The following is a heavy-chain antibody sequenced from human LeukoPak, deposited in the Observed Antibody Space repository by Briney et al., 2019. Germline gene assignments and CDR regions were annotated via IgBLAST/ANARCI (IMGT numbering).Heavy chain of an antibody. D-gene: IGHD5/OR15-5a*01. J-gene: IGHJ6*03. CDR2: ISSNGGST. V-gene: IGHV3-64*01. CDR1: GFPFSSYA. Sequence: GGSLRLSCAASGFPFSSYAMHWVRQARGKGLEYVSAISSNGGSTYYANSVKRIFTIFRDNSKNTLYLQMGSLSAEDMAVYYCARTSVYEMTYYYYYMDVWGKGTTVTVSS. CDR3: ARTSVYEMTYYYYYMDV.